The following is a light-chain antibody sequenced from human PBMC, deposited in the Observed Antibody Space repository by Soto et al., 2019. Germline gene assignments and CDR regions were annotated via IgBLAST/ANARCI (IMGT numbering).Light chain of an antibody. CDR2: AAS. CDR3: QQYYSYPLT. CDR1: QGISSY. V-gene: IGKV1-8*01. Sequence: AIRMTQYPSSFSASTGDRVTITCGASQGISSYLDWYQQKQGKAPKLLIYAASTLQSGVPSRLRGSGYGTDLTITISCLKSEDFATYYCQQYYSYPLTFGGGTKVDIK. J-gene: IGKJ4*01.